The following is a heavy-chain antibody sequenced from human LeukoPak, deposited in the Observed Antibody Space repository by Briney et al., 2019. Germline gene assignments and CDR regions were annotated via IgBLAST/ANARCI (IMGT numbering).Heavy chain of an antibody. CDR1: GFTFSDYY. Sequence: GGSLRLSCAASGFTFSDYYMSWIRQAPGKGLEWVSYISSSSSTIYYADSVKGRFTISRDNAKNSLYLQMNSLRAEDTAVYYCATPPNLYYDSSGYWGQGTLVTVSS. V-gene: IGHV3-11*04. CDR2: ISSSSSTI. J-gene: IGHJ4*02. D-gene: IGHD3-22*01. CDR3: ATPPNLYYDSSGY.